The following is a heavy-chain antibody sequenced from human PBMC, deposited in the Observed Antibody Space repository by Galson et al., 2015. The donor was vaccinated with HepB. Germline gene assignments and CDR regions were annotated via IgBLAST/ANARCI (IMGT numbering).Heavy chain of an antibody. J-gene: IGHJ4*02. CDR2: ISGSGGST. CDR1: GFTFSSYA. V-gene: IGHV3-23*01. CDR3: AKTGVVVVVAAIESTFDY. Sequence: SLRLSCAASGFTFSSYAMSWVRQAPGKGLEWVSAISGSGGSTYYADSVKGRFTISRDNSKNTLYLQMNSLRAEDTAVYYCAKTGVVVVVAAIESTFDYWGQGTLVTVSS. D-gene: IGHD2-15*01.